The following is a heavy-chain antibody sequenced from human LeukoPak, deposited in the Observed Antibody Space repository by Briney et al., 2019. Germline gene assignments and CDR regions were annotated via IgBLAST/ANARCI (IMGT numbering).Heavy chain of an antibody. V-gene: IGHV3-23*01. CDR1: GFTFSRSG. D-gene: IGHD2-15*01. J-gene: IGHJ4*02. CDR3: VKPRIIGLGWAQFDY. CDR2: FDGNADGT. Sequence: GGSLRLSCATSGFTFSRSGMTWVRQPPRKGLEWVASFDGNADGTHYADSVKGRCTISRDNSKNTVYLQMNSLRAEDTAIYYCVKPRIIGLGWAQFDYWGQGSLVTVSS.